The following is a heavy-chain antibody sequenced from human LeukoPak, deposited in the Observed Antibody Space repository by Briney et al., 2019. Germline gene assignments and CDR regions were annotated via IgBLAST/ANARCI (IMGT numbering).Heavy chain of an antibody. CDR1: GFTFDDYA. J-gene: IGHJ6*03. CDR3: AKDAYGGATFFYYMDV. D-gene: IGHD2/OR15-2a*01. V-gene: IGHV3-9*01. Sequence: AGGSLRLSCAGSGFTFDDYAMHWVRQTPGKGLEWVSGISWNSGNIAYADFVGGRFTISRDNAKNSLSLQMNSPSDEDTAVYYCAKDAYGGATFFYYMDVWGKGTTVTVSS. CDR2: ISWNSGNI.